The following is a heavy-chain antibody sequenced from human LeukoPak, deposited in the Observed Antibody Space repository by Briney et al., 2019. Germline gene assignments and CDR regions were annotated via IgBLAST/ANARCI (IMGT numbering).Heavy chain of an antibody. CDR2: IRYDGSNK. CDR1: GFTFSSYG. D-gene: IGHD6-19*01. J-gene: IGHJ6*03. V-gene: IGHV3-30*02. CDR3: AKVGPSSGWPYYYYYMDV. Sequence: PGGSLRLSCAASGFTFSSYGMHWVRQAPGRGLEWVAFIRYDGSNKYYADSVKGRFTISRDNSKNTLYLQMNSLRAEDTAVYYCAKVGPSSGWPYYYYYMDVWGKGTTVTVSS.